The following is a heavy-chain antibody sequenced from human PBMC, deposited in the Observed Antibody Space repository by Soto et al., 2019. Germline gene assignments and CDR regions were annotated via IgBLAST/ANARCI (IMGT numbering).Heavy chain of an antibody. CDR3: ARDIGTYYYDSSGYYFYY. V-gene: IGHV1-18*01. Sequence: ASLKVSCKSSGYTFTSYAMHWVCQAPGQRLEWMGWISAYNGNTNYAQKLQGRVTMTTDTSTSTAYMELRSLRSDDTAVYYCARDIGTYYYDSSGYYFYYWGQGTLVTVSS. J-gene: IGHJ4*02. CDR2: ISAYNGNT. D-gene: IGHD3-22*01. CDR1: GYTFTSYA.